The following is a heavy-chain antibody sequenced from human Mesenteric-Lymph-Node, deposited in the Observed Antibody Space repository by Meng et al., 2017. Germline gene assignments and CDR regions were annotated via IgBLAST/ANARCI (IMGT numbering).Heavy chain of an antibody. V-gene: IGHV4-38-2*02. CDR3: ARAPYCGGDCYTRQDAFDI. J-gene: IGHJ3*02. CDR2: IYHSGST. Sequence: SETLSLTCTVSGYSISSGYYWGWIRQPPGKGLEWIGSIYHSGSTYYNPSLKSRVTISVDTSKNQFSLKLSSVTAADTAVYYCARAPYCGGDCYTRQDAFDIWGQGTMVTVSS. CDR1: GYSISSGYY. D-gene: IGHD2-21*02.